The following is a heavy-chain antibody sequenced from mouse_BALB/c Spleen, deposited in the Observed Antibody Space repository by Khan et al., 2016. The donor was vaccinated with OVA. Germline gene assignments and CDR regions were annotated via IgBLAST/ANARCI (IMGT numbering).Heavy chain of an antibody. CDR2: IFPGTGTT. V-gene: IGHV1S132*01. CDR3: ARGYFGNYEFVY. CDR1: GYTFPSYW. Sequence: QVQLKQSGAELVKPGTLVKLSCKTSGYTFPSYWIQWVKQRPGQGLGGIGQIFPGTGTTYYNENFKDKATLTVDTSSNSAYMQLTSLTSEDSAVYFCARGYFGNYEFVYWGQGTLVTVSP. D-gene: IGHD2-1*01. J-gene: IGHJ3*01.